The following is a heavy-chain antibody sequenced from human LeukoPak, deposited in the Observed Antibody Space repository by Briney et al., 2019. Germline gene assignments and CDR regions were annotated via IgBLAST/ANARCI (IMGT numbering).Heavy chain of an antibody. Sequence: ASVKVSCKASGYTFTSYYMHWVRQAPGQGLEWMGIINPSGDSTSYAQNFQGRVTMTRDTSTSTVYMELSSLRSEDTAIYYCARIRDGYNDAYDIWGQGTVVAVPS. J-gene: IGHJ3*02. CDR3: ARIRDGYNDAYDI. D-gene: IGHD5-24*01. CDR2: INPSGDST. CDR1: GYTFTSYY. V-gene: IGHV1-46*01.